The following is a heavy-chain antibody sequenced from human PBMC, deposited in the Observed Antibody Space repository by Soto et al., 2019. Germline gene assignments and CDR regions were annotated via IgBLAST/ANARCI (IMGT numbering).Heavy chain of an antibody. CDR2: IYYSGST. J-gene: IGHJ5*02. CDR1: GGSISSSSYY. Sequence: QLQLQESGPGLVKPSETLSLTCTVSGGSISSSSYYWGWIRQPPGTGLEWIGSIYYSGSTYYNPSLQRRVTISVDMSKNQFSLELSVVTAADTAVYYCARLLYFYGSGSLWWFDPWGQGTLVTVSS. V-gene: IGHV4-39*01. D-gene: IGHD3-10*01. CDR3: ARLLYFYGSGSLWWFDP.